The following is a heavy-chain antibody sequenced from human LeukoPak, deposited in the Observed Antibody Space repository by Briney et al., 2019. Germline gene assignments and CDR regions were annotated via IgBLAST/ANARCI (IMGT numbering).Heavy chain of an antibody. V-gene: IGHV3-48*01. CDR2: ISSSSSTI. J-gene: IGHJ6*03. CDR1: GFTFSSYS. Sequence: PGGSLRLSCAASGFTFSSYSMNWVRQAPGKGLEWVSYISSSSSTIYYADSVKGRFTISRDNAKNSLYLQMNSLRAEDTALYYCARAETSRYRYGTYYYYMDVWGKGTTVTVSS. D-gene: IGHD5-18*01. CDR3: ARAETSRYRYGTYYYYMDV.